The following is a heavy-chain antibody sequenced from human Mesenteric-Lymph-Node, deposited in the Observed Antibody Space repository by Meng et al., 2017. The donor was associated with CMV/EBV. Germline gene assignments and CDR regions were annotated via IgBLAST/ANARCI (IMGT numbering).Heavy chain of an antibody. CDR3: ARDFDY. J-gene: IGHJ4*02. Sequence: ETLSLTCAISGDSVSSNSASWNWIRQSRSRGLEWLGRRYYRSNWYNDYAVSVKTRIAINPDTSKNQFSLQLNSVAPEDTAVYYCARDFDYWGQGTLVTVSS. CDR2: RYYRSNWYN. V-gene: IGHV6-1*01. CDR1: GDSVSSNSAS.